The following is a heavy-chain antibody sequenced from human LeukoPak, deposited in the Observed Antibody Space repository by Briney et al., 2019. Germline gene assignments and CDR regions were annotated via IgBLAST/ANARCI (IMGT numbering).Heavy chain of an antibody. Sequence: GGSLRLSCAASGFTFSSYEMNWVRQAPGKGLEWVSYISSSGSTIYYADSVKGRFTISRDNSKNTLYLQINSLRAEDTAVYYCAKGFDRFDYWGQGTLVTVSS. CDR2: ISSSGSTI. CDR3: AKGFDRFDY. J-gene: IGHJ4*02. V-gene: IGHV3-48*03. D-gene: IGHD3-22*01. CDR1: GFTFSSYE.